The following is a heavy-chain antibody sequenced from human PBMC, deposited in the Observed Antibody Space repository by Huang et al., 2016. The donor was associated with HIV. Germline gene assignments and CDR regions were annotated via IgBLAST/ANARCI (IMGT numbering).Heavy chain of an antibody. J-gene: IGHJ4*02. D-gene: IGHD3-22*01. Sequence: QVQLVQSGSELRKPGASVKVSCRASGYAFTRYAMNWVRQAHGQGLEWMGCINTNTGNPTYAQAFTGRFVLSLDASVSTAYLQISSLEAEDTAVYYCARDYYDSRGYDIHAVVDYWGQGTLVTVSS. CDR2: INTNTGNP. CDR3: ARDYYDSRGYDIHAVVDY. CDR1: GYAFTRYA. V-gene: IGHV7-4-1*02.